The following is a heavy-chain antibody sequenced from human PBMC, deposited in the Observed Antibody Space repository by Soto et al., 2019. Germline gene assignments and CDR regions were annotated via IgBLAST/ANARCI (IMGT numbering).Heavy chain of an antibody. CDR3: AREKRGSSSSMNDY. D-gene: IGHD6-6*01. J-gene: IGHJ4*02. V-gene: IGHV1-18*04. CDR1: GYTFTSYG. CDR2: ISACNGNT. Sequence: GVSVKVSCKASGYTFTSYGISWVRQAPGQGLEWMGWISACNGNTNYAQKLQGRVTMTTDTSTSTAYMELRSLRSDDTAVYYCAREKRGSSSSMNDYWGQGTLVTVSS.